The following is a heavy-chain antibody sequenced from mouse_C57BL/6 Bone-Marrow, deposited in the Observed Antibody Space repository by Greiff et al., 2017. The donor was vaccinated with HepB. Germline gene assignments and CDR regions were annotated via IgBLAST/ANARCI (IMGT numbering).Heavy chain of an antibody. J-gene: IGHJ1*03. CDR2: INSDGGST. CDR1: EYEFPSYD. CDR3: ARMRYDYPGYFDV. D-gene: IGHD2-4*01. V-gene: IGHV5-2*01. Sequence: EVKLMESGGGLVQPGESLKLSCESYEYEFPSYDMSWVRQTPEKRLELVAAINSDGGSTYYPDTMESRFIISRDNTKKTLYLQMSSLRSEDTALYYCARMRYDYPGYFDVWGTGTTVTVSS.